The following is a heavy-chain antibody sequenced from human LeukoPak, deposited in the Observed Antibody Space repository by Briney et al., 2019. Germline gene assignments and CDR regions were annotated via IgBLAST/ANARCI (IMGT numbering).Heavy chain of an antibody. Sequence: GGSLRLSCAASGFFFSSYEMNGVRQAPGKGLEWVSYISSSGSTIYYADSVKGRFTISRDNAKNSLYLQMNSLRAEDTAVYYCAGGCWGGYYGYYYYMGGWGKVTTVTVSS. V-gene: IGHV3-48*03. D-gene: IGHD3-3*01. CDR3: AGGCWGGYYGYYYYMGG. CDR1: GFFFSSYE. CDR2: ISSSGSTI. J-gene: IGHJ6*03.